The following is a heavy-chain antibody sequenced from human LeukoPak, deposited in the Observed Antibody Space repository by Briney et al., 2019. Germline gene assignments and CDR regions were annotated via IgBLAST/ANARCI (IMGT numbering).Heavy chain of an antibody. J-gene: IGHJ6*03. CDR1: GGTFSSYA. CDR2: IIPIFGTA. V-gene: IGHV1-69*06. Sequence: SVKVSCKASGGTFSSYAISWVRQAPGQGLEWMGGIIPIFGTANYAQKFQGRVTITADKSTSTAYMDLRSLRSDDTAVYYCARDLRYSSGWSASGMDVWGKGTTVTISS. D-gene: IGHD6-19*01. CDR3: ARDLRYSSGWSASGMDV.